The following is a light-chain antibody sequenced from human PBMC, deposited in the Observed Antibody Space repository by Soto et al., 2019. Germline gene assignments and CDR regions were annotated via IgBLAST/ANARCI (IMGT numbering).Light chain of an antibody. CDR1: SSDVGGYNY. J-gene: IGLJ1*01. CDR3: SSYTSSSYV. CDR2: DVS. V-gene: IGLV2-14*01. Sequence: QSALTQPASVSGSPGQSITISCTGTSSDVGGYNYVSWYQQHPGKAPKLMIYDVSNRPSGVSNRFSGSKSGNTASLTISGLQAEDEAAYYCSSYTSSSYVCVTGTKVTVL.